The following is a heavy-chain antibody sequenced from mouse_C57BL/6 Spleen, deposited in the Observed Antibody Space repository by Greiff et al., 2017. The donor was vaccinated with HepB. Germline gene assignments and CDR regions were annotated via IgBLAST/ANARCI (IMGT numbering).Heavy chain of an antibody. Sequence: EVQLKESGGGLVKPGGSLKLSCAASGFTFSDYGMHWVRQAPEKGLEWVAYISSGSSSIYYADTVKGRFTLSRDNAKNTLFLRMTSLRSEDTAMYYCARGTTVVAFRAMDYWGQGTSVTVSS. V-gene: IGHV5-17*01. CDR1: GFTFSDYG. J-gene: IGHJ4*01. CDR2: ISSGSSSI. CDR3: ARGTTVVAFRAMDY. D-gene: IGHD1-1*01.